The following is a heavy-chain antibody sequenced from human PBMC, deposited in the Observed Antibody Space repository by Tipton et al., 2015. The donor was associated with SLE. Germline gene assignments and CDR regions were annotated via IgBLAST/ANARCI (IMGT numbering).Heavy chain of an antibody. J-gene: IGHJ6*03. CDR1: GGSFSGHT. D-gene: IGHD2-2*01. Sequence: GLVKPSETLSLTCGVYGGSFSGHTWTWIRQSPGQGLEWIGDVNQSGGTNYNTSLKSRVTISVDTSKNQFSLKLSSVTAAGTAVYYCARVVEEYQMLYYHYYYYMDVWGTGTTVTVPS. CDR3: ARVVEEYQMLYYHYYYYMDV. CDR2: VNQSGGT. V-gene: IGHV4-34*01.